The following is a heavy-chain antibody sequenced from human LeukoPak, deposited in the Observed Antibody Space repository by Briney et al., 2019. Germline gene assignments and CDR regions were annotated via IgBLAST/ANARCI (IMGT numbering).Heavy chain of an antibody. CDR3: ARVRDGYKSPAGGY. CDR1: GYTFTSYD. J-gene: IGHJ4*02. Sequence: ASVKVSCKASGYTFTSYDINWVRQATGQGLEWMGWMNPNSGNTGYAQKFQGRVTMTRNTSISTAYMELSGLRSEDTAVYYCARVRDGYKSPAGGYWGQGTLVTVSS. CDR2: MNPNSGNT. D-gene: IGHD5-24*01. V-gene: IGHV1-8*01.